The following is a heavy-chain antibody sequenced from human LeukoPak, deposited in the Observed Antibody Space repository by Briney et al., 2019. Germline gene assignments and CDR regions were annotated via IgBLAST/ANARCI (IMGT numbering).Heavy chain of an antibody. V-gene: IGHV4-59*08. CDR2: IHYSGST. CDR3: TRRVPYASSGYNRD. CDR1: GVSISTYY. D-gene: IGHD3-22*01. Sequence: SETLSLTCTVSGVSISTYYWSWIRQPPGKGLDWLGYIHYSGSTSYNPSLKSRVTISMDTSKNQFSLKLSSVTAADTAVYYCTRRVPYASSGYNRDWGQGTLVTVSS. J-gene: IGHJ4*02.